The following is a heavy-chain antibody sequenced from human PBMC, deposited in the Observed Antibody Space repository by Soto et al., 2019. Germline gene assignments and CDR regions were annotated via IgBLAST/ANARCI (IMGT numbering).Heavy chain of an antibody. CDR3: ARDGCGGDCCFDY. CDR2: IYHSGTT. D-gene: IGHD2-21*02. V-gene: IGHV4-38-2*02. CDR1: GDSISSSYY. J-gene: IGHJ4*02. Sequence: SETLSLTFAVSGDSISSSYYWAWIRRPPGKGLEWIGSIYHSGTTFYNPSLKSRVTISGDTSRNQFSLRLSSVTAADSAVYYCARDGCGGDCCFDYWGQGTLVTVSS.